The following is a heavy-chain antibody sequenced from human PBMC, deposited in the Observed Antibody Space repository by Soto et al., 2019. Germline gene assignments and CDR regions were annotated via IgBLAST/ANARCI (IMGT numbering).Heavy chain of an antibody. Sequence: QVQQQPWGAGLLKPSETLSLTCAVYAGSFSHYYWNWIRQSPGKGLEWIGKIKHSGSSNYNPSLRSRVSISVAMSKNQFSLRLTSVTAADTAVYYCARGGSSDWRVALDIWGQGTMVTVSS. CDR2: IKHSGSS. V-gene: IGHV4-34*01. CDR3: ARGGSSDWRVALDI. D-gene: IGHD6-19*01. CDR1: AGSFSHYY. J-gene: IGHJ3*02.